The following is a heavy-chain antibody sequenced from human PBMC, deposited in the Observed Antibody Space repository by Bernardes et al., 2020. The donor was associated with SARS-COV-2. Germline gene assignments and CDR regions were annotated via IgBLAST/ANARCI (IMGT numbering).Heavy chain of an antibody. D-gene: IGHD3-22*01. CDR3: ARDRSMIIVAELDY. Sequence: GGSLRLSCAASGFTFSRHVIHWVRQAPGKGLEWVAVTSYDGSNKYYADSVKGRFTISRDNSQETLYLQMNSLRPEDTAVYYCARDRSMIIVAELDYWGQGTLVVVSS. J-gene: IGHJ4*02. CDR1: GFTFSRHV. V-gene: IGHV3-30*03. CDR2: TSYDGSNK.